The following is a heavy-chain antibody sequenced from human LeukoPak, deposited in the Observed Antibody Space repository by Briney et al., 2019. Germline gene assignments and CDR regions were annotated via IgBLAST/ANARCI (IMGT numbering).Heavy chain of an antibody. CDR3: AKGAIIGYCSSTSCYSFDY. CDR2: ILYDGIIK. CDR1: GFTFSSYS. Sequence: GGSLRLSCAASGFTFSSYSMHWVRPAPGKGLGWVAFILYDGIIKYYTDSVKGRFTISRDNSKNTLYLQMNSLRAEDTAVYYCAKGAIIGYCSSTSCYSFDYWGQGTLVTVSS. J-gene: IGHJ4*02. V-gene: IGHV3-30*02. D-gene: IGHD2-2*01.